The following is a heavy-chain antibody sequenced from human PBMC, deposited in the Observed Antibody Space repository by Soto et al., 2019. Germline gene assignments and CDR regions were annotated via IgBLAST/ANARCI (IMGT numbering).Heavy chain of an antibody. J-gene: IGHJ6*03. CDR1: GYTFTSYD. Sequence: ASVKVSCKASGYTFTSYDINWVRQATGQGLEWMGWMNPNSGNTGYAQKFQGRVTMTRNTSISTAYMELSSLRSEDTAVYYCARESTILLSYYYYYMDVWGKGTTVTVSS. V-gene: IGHV1-8*01. D-gene: IGHD1-1*01. CDR3: ARESTILLSYYYYYMDV. CDR2: MNPNSGNT.